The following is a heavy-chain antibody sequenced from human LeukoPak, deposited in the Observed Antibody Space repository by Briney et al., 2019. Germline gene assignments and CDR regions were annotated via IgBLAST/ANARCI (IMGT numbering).Heavy chain of an antibody. J-gene: IGHJ4*02. CDR2: ISYDGSNK. V-gene: IGHV3-30*04. D-gene: IGHD5-18*01. Sequence: GGSLRLSCAASGFTFSSYAMHWVRQAPGKGLEWVAVISYDGSNKHYADSVKGRFTISRDNSKNTLYLQMNSLRAEDTAVYYCATRGYSYGQNFDYWGQGTLVTVSS. CDR1: GFTFSSYA. CDR3: ATRGYSYGQNFDY.